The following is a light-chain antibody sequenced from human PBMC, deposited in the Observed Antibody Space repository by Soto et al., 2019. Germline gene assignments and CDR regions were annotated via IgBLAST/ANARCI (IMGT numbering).Light chain of an antibody. Sequence: EIVLTQSPGTLSLSPGERATLSCRASQTVSTNFLAWYQQKPGQAPRLLIYGASSRATGTPDRFSGSGSGTDFTLTISRLEPEDFGVFFCQQYGNSPFTFGQGTKVDIK. CDR2: GAS. CDR1: QTVSTNF. V-gene: IGKV3-20*01. J-gene: IGKJ2*01. CDR3: QQYGNSPFT.